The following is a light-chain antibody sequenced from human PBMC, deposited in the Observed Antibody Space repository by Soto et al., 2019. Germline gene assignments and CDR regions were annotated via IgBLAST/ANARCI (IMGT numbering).Light chain of an antibody. CDR2: EVS. Sequence: QSALTQPASMSGSPGQSITISCTGTSSDVGGYNYVSWYQQHPGKDPKLLIYEVSDRPSGVSSRFSGSKSGNTASLTISGLQAEDEADYYCNSYTSSTTVVFGGGTKLTVL. J-gene: IGLJ3*02. CDR1: SSDVGGYNY. V-gene: IGLV2-14*01. CDR3: NSYTSSTTVV.